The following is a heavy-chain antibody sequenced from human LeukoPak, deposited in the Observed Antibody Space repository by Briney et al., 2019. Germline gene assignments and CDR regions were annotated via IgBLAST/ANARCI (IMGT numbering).Heavy chain of an antibody. CDR3: AKDSAFYYIDV. D-gene: IGHD3-10*01. Sequence: GGSLRLSCAASGFTFNNYGMHWVRQAPGKGLEWVAFIRYNGNSQYYADSVKGRFTISRDNSKNTLYLQMNSLKGDDTAVYYCAKDSAFYYIDVWGKGTTVIISS. J-gene: IGHJ6*03. CDR2: IRYNGNSQ. CDR1: GFTFNNYG. V-gene: IGHV3-30*02.